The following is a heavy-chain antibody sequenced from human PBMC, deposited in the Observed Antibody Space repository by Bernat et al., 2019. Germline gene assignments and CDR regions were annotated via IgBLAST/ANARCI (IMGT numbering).Heavy chain of an antibody. D-gene: IGHD6-19*01. CDR2: IDWDDDK. CDR1: GFSLTTSGMR. J-gene: IGHJ4*01. V-gene: IGHV2-70*04. CDR3: ARSSVAVAVFFDY. Sequence: QVTLKESGPALVKPTQTLTLTCTFSGFSLTTSGMRVTWIHQPPGKALEWLARIDWDDDKFYSTSLKTRLTISKDTSKNQVVLTMTNMDPGDTATYYCARSSVAVAVFFDYWGQGTPVTVSS.